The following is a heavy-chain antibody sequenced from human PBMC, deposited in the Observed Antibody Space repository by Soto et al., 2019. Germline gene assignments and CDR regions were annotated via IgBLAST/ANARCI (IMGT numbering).Heavy chain of an antibody. V-gene: IGHV4-34*01. D-gene: IGHD6-19*01. Sequence: SETLSLTCVVSGGSFDTYYWNWIRQSPGKGLEWIGESNHRGSNNYSPSLKSRVTISLDTSKNQFSLKLTSVTAADTAVYYCARGGSSDWQVALALWGQGTMVTVSS. CDR3: ARGGSSDWQVALAL. CDR2: SNHRGSN. J-gene: IGHJ3*01. CDR1: GGSFDTYY.